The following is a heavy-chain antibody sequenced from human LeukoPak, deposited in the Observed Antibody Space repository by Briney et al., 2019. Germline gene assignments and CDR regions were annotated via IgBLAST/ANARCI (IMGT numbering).Heavy chain of an antibody. CDR2: IKEDGSEK. Sequence: GGSLRLSCAASGFTFSSYWMSWVRQAPGKGLEWVANIKEDGSEKYYVDSVKGRFTISRDNAKNSLYLQMNSLRAEDTAMYYCARDDWHYDFWSGDGNKWFDPWGQGTPVTVSS. CDR3: ARDDWHYDFWSGDGNKWFDP. V-gene: IGHV3-7*01. J-gene: IGHJ5*02. D-gene: IGHD3-3*01. CDR1: GFTFSSYW.